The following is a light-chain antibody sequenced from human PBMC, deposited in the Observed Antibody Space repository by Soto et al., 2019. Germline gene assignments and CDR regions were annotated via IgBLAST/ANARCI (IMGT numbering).Light chain of an antibody. CDR2: AAS. Sequence: ALQMTQSPSSLSASVGDRVTITCRASQGIRDDLGWYQQKPGKAPKLLIYAASSLQSGVPSRFSGSGSGTDFTLTISSLQPEDFATYYCLQDYNYPWTFGQGTKVEIK. J-gene: IGKJ1*01. CDR3: LQDYNYPWT. CDR1: QGIRDD. V-gene: IGKV1-6*01.